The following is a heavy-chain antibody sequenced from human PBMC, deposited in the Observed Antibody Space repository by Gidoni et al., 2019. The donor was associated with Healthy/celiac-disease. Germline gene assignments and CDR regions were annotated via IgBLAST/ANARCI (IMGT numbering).Heavy chain of an antibody. J-gene: IGHJ2*01. D-gene: IGHD3-22*01. Sequence: QVQLQQWGAGLLKPSETLSLTCAVYGGSFSGYYWRWIRQPPGKGLEWIGEINHSGSTNYNPSLKSRVTISVDTSKNQFSLKLSSVTAADTAVYYCARGTQPNYYDSSGPSTARYFDLWGRGTLVTVSS. CDR3: ARGTQPNYYDSSGPSTARYFDL. CDR2: INHSGST. CDR1: GGSFSGYY. V-gene: IGHV4-34*01.